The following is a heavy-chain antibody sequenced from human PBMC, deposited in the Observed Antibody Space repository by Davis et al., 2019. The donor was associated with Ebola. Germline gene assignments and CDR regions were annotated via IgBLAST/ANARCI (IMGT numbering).Heavy chain of an antibody. Sequence: GESLKISCAASGFTFSSHAMYWVRQAPGKGLEWVSIIGLQHDTYYPDSVKGRFTISRDNSKNTVYLEMTSLRVEDTAVYYYARDHNSRRHDLFDSWGPGTLVTVSS. V-gene: IGHV3-23*01. D-gene: IGHD2/OR15-2a*01. CDR3: ARDHNSRRHDLFDS. CDR1: GFTFSSHA. CDR2: IGLQHDT. J-gene: IGHJ4*02.